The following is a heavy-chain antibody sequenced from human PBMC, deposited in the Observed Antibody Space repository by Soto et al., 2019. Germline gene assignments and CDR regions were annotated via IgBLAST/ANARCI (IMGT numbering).Heavy chain of an antibody. J-gene: IGHJ6*02. CDR2: IYPGDSDT. CDR3: ARTSAGGKYYYGMDV. Sequence: GASLKISCKGSGYSFTSYWIGWVRQMTGKGLEWMGIIYPGDSDTRYSPSFQGQVTISADKSISTAYLQWSSLKASDTAMYYCARTSAGGKYYYGMDVWGQGTTVTVS. CDR1: GYSFTSYW. V-gene: IGHV5-51*01. D-gene: IGHD6-13*01.